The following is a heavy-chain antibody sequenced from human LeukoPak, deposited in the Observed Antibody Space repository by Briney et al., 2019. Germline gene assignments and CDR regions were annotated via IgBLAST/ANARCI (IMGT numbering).Heavy chain of an antibody. CDR3: AREGLATMIRGIIPY. D-gene: IGHD3-10*01. CDR2: IYYSGNT. CDR1: GGSFSGYY. J-gene: IGHJ4*02. Sequence: SETLSLTCAVYGGSFSGYYWSWIRQPPGKGLEWIGYIYYSGNTNYNPSLKSRVTISVDTSRNQFSLKLSSVTAADTAVYYCAREGLATMIRGIIPYWGQGTLVTVSS. V-gene: IGHV4-59*01.